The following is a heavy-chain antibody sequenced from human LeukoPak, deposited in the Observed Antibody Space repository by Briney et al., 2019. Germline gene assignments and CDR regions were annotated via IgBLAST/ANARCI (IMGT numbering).Heavy chain of an antibody. CDR1: GFTFSSYA. D-gene: IGHD1-20*01. J-gene: IGHJ4*02. CDR2: ISGSGGST. CDR3: ATTPPGITGTRFDY. V-gene: IGHV3-23*01. Sequence: PGGSLRLSRAASGFTFSSYAMSWVRQAPGKGLEWVSAISGSGGSTYYAYSVKGRFTISRDNSKNTLYLQMNSLRAEDTAVYYCATTPPGITGTRFDYWGQGTLVTVSS.